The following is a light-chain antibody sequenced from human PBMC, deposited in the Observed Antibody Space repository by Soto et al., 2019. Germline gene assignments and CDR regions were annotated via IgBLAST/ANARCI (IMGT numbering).Light chain of an antibody. Sequence: QSVLTQPASVSGSPGQSITISCTGTSIDVGCYNYVSWYQLHPGKATKLMVYEVSNRASGVSNRFSVSKSANTASLTISGLQAEDEADYYCSSYTSSTAYVFGTGTKLTVL. J-gene: IGLJ1*01. CDR3: SSYTSSTAYV. CDR2: EVS. V-gene: IGLV2-14*01. CDR1: SIDVGCYNY.